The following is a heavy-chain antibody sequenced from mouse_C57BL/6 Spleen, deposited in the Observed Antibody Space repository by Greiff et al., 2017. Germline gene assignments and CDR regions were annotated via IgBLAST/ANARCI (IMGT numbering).Heavy chain of an antibody. V-gene: IGHV1-15*01. J-gene: IGHJ2*01. CDR1: GYTFTDYE. CDR3: TRGVTGTLGY. Sequence: VQLQESGAELVRPGASVTLSCKASGYTFTDYEMHWVKQTPVHGLEWIGAIDPETGGTAYNQKFKGKAILTADKSSSTAYMELRSLTSEDSAVYYCTRGVTGTLGYWGQGTTLTVSS. D-gene: IGHD4-1*01. CDR2: IDPETGGT.